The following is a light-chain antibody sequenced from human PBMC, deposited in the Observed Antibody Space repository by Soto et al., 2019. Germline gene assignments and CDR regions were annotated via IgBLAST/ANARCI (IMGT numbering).Light chain of an antibody. CDR1: QGVTRS. CDR2: GAS. V-gene: IGKV1D-12*01. CDR3: QQADTFPIT. J-gene: IGKJ5*01. Sequence: DSQMTQSPSSVSASVGDRVTITFQASQGVTRSVAWYQQKPGKAPKLLIYGASSLQSGVPSRFSGSGFGTDFTLSISSLQPEDFAVYYCQQADTFPITFGQGTRLEIK.